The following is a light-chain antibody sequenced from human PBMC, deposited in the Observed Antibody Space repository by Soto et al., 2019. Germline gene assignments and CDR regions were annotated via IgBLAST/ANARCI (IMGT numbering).Light chain of an antibody. Sequence: DIVLTQSPATLSLSTGERATLYCRASQRLSKWLVWYQQKPGQAPSLLIYDASTRASDIPARFSGSGSGTDFTLTISSLEPDDFAVYYCQHRANWPLTFVGGTKVEIK. CDR2: DAS. CDR3: QHRANWPLT. CDR1: QRLSKW. V-gene: IGKV3-11*01. J-gene: IGKJ4*01.